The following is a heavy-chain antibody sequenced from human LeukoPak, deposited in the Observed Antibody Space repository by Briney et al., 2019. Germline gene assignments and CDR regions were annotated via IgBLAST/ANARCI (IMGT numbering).Heavy chain of an antibody. CDR3: AGVGRFGEQVDY. Sequence: GGSLRLSCAASGFTFTNSAMGWVRQAPGKGLEWVSGITPGGVTSYADSVKGRFTISRDNFENAVSLQMNSLRAEDTAVYYCAGVGRFGEQVDYWGQGTLVTVSS. CDR1: GFTFTNSA. J-gene: IGHJ4*02. CDR2: ITPGGVT. D-gene: IGHD3-10*01. V-gene: IGHV3-23*01.